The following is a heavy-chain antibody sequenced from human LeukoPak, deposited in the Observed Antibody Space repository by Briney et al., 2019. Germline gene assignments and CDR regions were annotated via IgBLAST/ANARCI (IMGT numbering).Heavy chain of an antibody. J-gene: IGHJ4*02. CDR2: IASDGSST. Sequence: PGGSLRLSCAASGFTFSSYWMNWVRQAPGKGLVWVSRIASDGSSTTYADSVKGRFSISRDNAKNTLYLQMNSLRVVDTAVYYCARGRPHGNDYRGQGTLVTVSS. D-gene: IGHD4-23*01. V-gene: IGHV3-74*01. CDR1: GFTFSSYW. CDR3: ARGRPHGNDY.